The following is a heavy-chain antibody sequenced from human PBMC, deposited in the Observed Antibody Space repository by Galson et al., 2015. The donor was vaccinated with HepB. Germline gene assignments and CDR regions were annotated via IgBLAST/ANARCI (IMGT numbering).Heavy chain of an antibody. V-gene: IGHV3-64*01. J-gene: IGHJ3*02. CDR2: ISGNGVIT. D-gene: IGHD1-1*01. Sequence: SLRLSCAGSGFTFSNYPMHWVRQAPGKGLEYVSAISGNGVITNYANSVEGRFTISRDNSKNTLYLQMGSLRTEDMAVYYCARDWTGERTFDIWGQGTMVTVSS. CDR1: GFTFSNYP. CDR3: ARDWTGERTFDI.